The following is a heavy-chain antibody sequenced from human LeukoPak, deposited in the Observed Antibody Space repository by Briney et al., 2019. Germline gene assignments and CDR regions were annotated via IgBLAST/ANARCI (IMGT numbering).Heavy chain of an antibody. V-gene: IGHV3-23*01. Sequence: PGGSLRLSCAASGFTFSTYALNWVRQAPGKGLEWVSVISGTGDSTYYADSVKGRFTISRDNSKNTLYLQMNSLRAEDTAIYYCARRYSSSWYYLDYWGQGTLVTVSS. CDR1: GFTFSTYA. CDR2: ISGTGDST. CDR3: ARRYSSSWYYLDY. J-gene: IGHJ4*02. D-gene: IGHD6-13*01.